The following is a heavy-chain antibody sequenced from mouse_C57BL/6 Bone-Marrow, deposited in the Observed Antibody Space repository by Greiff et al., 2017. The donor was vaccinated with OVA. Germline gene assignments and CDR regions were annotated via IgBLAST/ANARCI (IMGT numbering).Heavy chain of an antibody. V-gene: IGHV1-64*01. Sequence: QVQLQQPGAELVKPGASVKLSCKASGYSFTSYWMHWVKQSPGQGLEWIGMIHPNSGTTNYNEKFKSKATLTVDKSSSTAYMQLSSLTSEDSAVYYCARRAVWYFAYWDQGTRVTVTA. CDR2: IHPNSGTT. CDR1: GYSFTSYW. CDR3: ARRAVWYFAY. D-gene: IGHD1-1*02. J-gene: IGHJ3*01.